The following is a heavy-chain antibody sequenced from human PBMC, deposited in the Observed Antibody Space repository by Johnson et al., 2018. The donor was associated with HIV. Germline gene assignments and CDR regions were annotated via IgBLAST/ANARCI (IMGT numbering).Heavy chain of an antibody. V-gene: IGHV3-30*05. J-gene: IGHJ3*01. CDR2: ISYDGSNK. CDR1: GFTFSDYY. Sequence: QVQLVESGGGVVQPGGSLRLSCAASGFTFSDYYMSWIRQAPGKGLEWVAVISYDGSNKYYADSVKGRFTISRDNSKNTLYLQMTSLRQYGTAVYSCYFTDHIGAGSEAKGTFDAWGQGTMVAVSS. CDR3: YFTDHIGAGSEAKGTFDA. D-gene: IGHD3-10*01.